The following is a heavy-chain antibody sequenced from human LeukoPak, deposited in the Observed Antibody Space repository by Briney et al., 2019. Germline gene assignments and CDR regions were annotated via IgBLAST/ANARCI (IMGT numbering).Heavy chain of an antibody. CDR2: IYYSGSA. Sequence: SETLSLTCTVSGGSISSYYWSWIRQPPGKGLEWIGYIYYSGSANYNPSLKSRVTISVDTSKNQFSLKLSSVTAADTAVYYCARVYSSSCFDYWGQGTLVTVSS. D-gene: IGHD6-6*01. CDR3: ARVYSSSCFDY. CDR1: GGSISSYY. J-gene: IGHJ4*02. V-gene: IGHV4-59*01.